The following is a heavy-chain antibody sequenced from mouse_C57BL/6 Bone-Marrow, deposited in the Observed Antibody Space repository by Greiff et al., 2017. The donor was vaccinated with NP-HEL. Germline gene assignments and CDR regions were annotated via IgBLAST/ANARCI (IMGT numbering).Heavy chain of an antibody. CDR3: ARSRYYGSSFDY. J-gene: IGHJ2*01. CDR1: GYTFTSYG. Sequence: VQLQESGAELARPGASVKLSCKASGYTFTSYGISWVKQRTGQGLEWIGEIYPRSGNTYYNEKFKGKATLTADKSSSTAYMELRSLTSEDSAVYFCARSRYYGSSFDYWGQGTTLTVSS. D-gene: IGHD1-1*01. CDR2: IYPRSGNT. V-gene: IGHV1-81*01.